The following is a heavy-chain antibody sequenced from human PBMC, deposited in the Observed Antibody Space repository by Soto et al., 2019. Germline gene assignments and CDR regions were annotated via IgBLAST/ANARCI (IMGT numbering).Heavy chain of an antibody. CDR3: ASTKYDSSAYYYWYLGL. CDR2: ISSTTNYI. Sequence: GGSLRLSCAASGFTFTRYSMNWVRQAPGKGLEWVSSISSTTNYIYYGDSMKGRFTISRDNGKNSLYLEMHSLRSEDTAVYYCASTKYDSSAYYYWYLGLWGRGTLVTVSS. CDR1: GFTFTRYS. V-gene: IGHV3-21*04. D-gene: IGHD3-22*01. J-gene: IGHJ2*01.